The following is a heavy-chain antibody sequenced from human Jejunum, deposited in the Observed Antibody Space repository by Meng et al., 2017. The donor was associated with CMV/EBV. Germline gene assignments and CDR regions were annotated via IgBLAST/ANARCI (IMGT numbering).Heavy chain of an antibody. J-gene: IGHJ4*02. CDR2: IYTSGST. D-gene: IGHD2-2*01. CDR3: AREKADCSSFGCSGGYYLDY. CDR1: SGSISSYY. Sequence: QVPLQESGPGSVQASETRPLTCPVPSGSISSYYWRWIRQPAAKGLEWIGRIYTSGSTDFNPSLKSRVTMSLDTSKNQFSLKVTSVTAADAAVYYCAREKADCSSFGCSGGYYLDYWGQGTLVTVSS. V-gene: IGHV4-4*07.